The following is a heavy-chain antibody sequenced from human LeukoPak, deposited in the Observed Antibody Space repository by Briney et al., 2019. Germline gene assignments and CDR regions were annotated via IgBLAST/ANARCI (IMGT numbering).Heavy chain of an antibody. V-gene: IGHV3-33*06. Sequence: GRSLRLSCAASGFTFSSYGMHWVRQAPGKGLEWVAVIWYDGSNKYYADSVKGRFTISRDNSKNTLYLQMNSLRAEDTAVYYCAKSSGGYGPHDSWGQGALVTVSS. D-gene: IGHD5-18*01. CDR1: GFTFSSYG. CDR3: AKSSGGYGPHDS. CDR2: IWYDGSNK. J-gene: IGHJ4*02.